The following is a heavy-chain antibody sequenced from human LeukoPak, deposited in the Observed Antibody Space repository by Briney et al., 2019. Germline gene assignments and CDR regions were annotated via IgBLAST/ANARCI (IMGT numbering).Heavy chain of an antibody. CDR2: INQDGSEK. V-gene: IGHV3-7*02. J-gene: IGHJ4*02. D-gene: IGHD5-18*01. CDR1: GFTFRSFW. Sequence: PGGSLRLSCAASGFTFRSFWMSWVRQAPGKGLEWVANINQDGSEKYYVDSVKGRFTISRDNAKNSLYLQMNSLRAEDTAVYYCARRGYSYGYWFDYWGQGTLVTVSS. CDR3: ARRGYSYGYWFDY.